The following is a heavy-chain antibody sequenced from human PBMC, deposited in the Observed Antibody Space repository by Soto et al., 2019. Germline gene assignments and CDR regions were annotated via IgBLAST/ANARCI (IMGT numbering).Heavy chain of an antibody. CDR2: ITPLFGTT. J-gene: IGHJ1*01. D-gene: IGHD2-2*01. CDR3: VKDNGHAYAF. V-gene: IGHV1-69*13. Sequence: VASVKVSCKASVGTFRSFAFSWVRQAPLYGLEWVGGITPLFGTTNYAEKLQGRLTITADEYTSTVYMDLTSLTSEDSVVYFCVKDNGHAYAFCGQGTQVTV. CDR1: VGTFRSFA.